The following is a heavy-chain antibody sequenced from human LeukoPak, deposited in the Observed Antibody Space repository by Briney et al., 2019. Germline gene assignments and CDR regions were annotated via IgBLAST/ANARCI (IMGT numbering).Heavy chain of an antibody. CDR2: ILFHGNTD. CDR1: GFTFRSYA. J-gene: IGHJ5*02. CDR3: ARGPKSRSLDAPLDL. Sequence: QPGRSLRLSCAASGFTFRSYAMHWARQAPGRGLECVAAILFHGNTDYYADSLKVRFTISRDNPKNTLFFKLNGLRTEDTAVYYCARGPKSRSLDAPLDLWGQGTLVTVAS. V-gene: IGHV3-30*01.